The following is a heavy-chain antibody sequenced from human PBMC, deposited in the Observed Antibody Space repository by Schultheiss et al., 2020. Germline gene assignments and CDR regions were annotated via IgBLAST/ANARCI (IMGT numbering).Heavy chain of an antibody. J-gene: IGHJ6*02. CDR3: ARGSVVDV. CDR1: GFTFSSYA. Sequence: GGSLRLSCAASGFTFSSYAMSWVRQAPGKGLEWVSVIYSGGPTYYADSVKGRFTISRDTPKNTVYLQMNSLRAEDTAVYYCARGSVVDVWGQGTTVTVSS. CDR2: IYSGGPT. V-gene: IGHV3-23*03. D-gene: IGHD1-26*01.